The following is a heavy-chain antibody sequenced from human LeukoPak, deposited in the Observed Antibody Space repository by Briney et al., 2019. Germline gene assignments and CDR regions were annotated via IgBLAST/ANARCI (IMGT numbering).Heavy chain of an antibody. J-gene: IGHJ6*03. CDR1: GFTFSSDA. CDR3: ASDGAKFGAPTYYSHYMDV. V-gene: IGHV3-23*01. Sequence: PGRTLRLSCAASGFTFSSDAMPWVCLAPAKGLERVSTVRGCGGSTYYADSARGRLTIPRDNSKNTLYLHMQSVISEDAAVSYCASDGAKFGAPTYYSHYMDVWGKGTTVTVSS. D-gene: IGHD3-10*01. CDR2: VRGCGGST.